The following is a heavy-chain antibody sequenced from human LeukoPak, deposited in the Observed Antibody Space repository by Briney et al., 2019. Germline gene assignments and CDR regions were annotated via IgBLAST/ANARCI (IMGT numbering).Heavy chain of an antibody. CDR3: ASGVYDSSGYYLGADY. D-gene: IGHD3-22*01. V-gene: IGHV1-69*05. J-gene: IGHJ4*02. Sequence: SVKVSCKASGGTFSSYAISWVRRAPGQGLEWMGGIIPIFGTANYAQKFQGRVTITTDESTSTAYMELSSLRSEDTAVYYCASGVYDSSGYYLGADYWGQGTLVTVSS. CDR1: GGTFSSYA. CDR2: IIPIFGTA.